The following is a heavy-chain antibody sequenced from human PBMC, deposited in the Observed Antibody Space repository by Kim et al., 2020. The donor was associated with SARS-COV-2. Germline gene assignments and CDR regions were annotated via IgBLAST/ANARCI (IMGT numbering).Heavy chain of an antibody. CDR1: GFSLSTSGMC. CDR3: ARIKAVALTGIAAEAVAGTGEDAYYYYYYGMDV. D-gene: IGHD6-19*01. J-gene: IGHJ6*02. CDR2: IDWDDDK. V-gene: IGHV2-70*01. Sequence: SGPTLVKPTPTLTLTCTFSGFSLSTSGMCVSWIRQPPGKALEWLALIDWDDDKYYSTSLKTRLTISKDTSKNQVVLTMTNMDPVDTATYYCARIKAVALTGIAAEAVAGTGEDAYYYYYYGMDVWGQGTTVTVSS.